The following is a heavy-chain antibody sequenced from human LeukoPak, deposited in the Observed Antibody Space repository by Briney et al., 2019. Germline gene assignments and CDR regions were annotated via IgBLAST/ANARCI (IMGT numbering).Heavy chain of an antibody. D-gene: IGHD3-3*01. J-gene: IGHJ4*02. CDR2: INFNGAGT. V-gene: IGHV1-2*02. Sequence: ASVKVSCKASGYTFTGYYIHWVRQAPGQGLEWMGWINFNGAGTNYAQKFQGRVTMTRDTSISTAYMELNWLRSNDTAVYYCARGELRFLEWWGQGTLVTVSS. CDR1: GYTFTGYY. CDR3: ARGELRFLEW.